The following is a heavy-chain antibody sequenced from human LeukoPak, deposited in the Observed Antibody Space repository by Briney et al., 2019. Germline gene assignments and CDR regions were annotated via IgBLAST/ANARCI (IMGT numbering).Heavy chain of an antibody. V-gene: IGHV3-53*01. CDR3: ARRVVVGELDY. Sequence: GGSLRLSCAASGFTFSSNYMSWVRQAPGKGLEWVSVIYSGGSTYYSDSVKGRFTISRDNSKNTLYLQMNSLRAEDTAVYYCARRVVVGELDYWGQGTLVTVSS. J-gene: IGHJ4*02. CDR1: GFTFSSNY. CDR2: IYSGGST. D-gene: IGHD3-10*01.